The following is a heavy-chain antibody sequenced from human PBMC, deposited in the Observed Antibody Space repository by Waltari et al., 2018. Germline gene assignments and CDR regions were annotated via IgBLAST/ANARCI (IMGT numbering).Heavy chain of an antibody. CDR1: GYTFTSYD. Sequence: QVQLVQSGAEVKKPGASVKVSCKASGYTFTSYDINWVRQATGQGLEWMGGIIPILGTANYAQKFQGRVTITTDESTSTAYMELSSLRSEDTAVYYCARTKLSTYYDSSGYSDYWGQGTLVTVSS. CDR2: IIPILGTA. V-gene: IGHV1-69*01. CDR3: ARTKLSTYYDSSGYSDY. D-gene: IGHD3-22*01. J-gene: IGHJ4*02.